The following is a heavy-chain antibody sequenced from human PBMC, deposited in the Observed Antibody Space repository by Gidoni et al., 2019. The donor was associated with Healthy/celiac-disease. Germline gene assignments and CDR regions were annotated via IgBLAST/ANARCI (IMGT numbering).Heavy chain of an antibody. Sequence: QVQLVESGGGVVQPGRSLRLSCAASGFTFSSYGMHWVRQAPGKGLEWVAVIWYDGSNKYYADSVKGRFTISRDNSKNTLYLQMNSLRSEDTAVYYCARDPGDYDSSGYYFDYWGQGTLVTVSS. J-gene: IGHJ4*02. CDR2: IWYDGSNK. D-gene: IGHD3-22*01. V-gene: IGHV3-33*01. CDR3: ARDPGDYDSSGYYFDY. CDR1: GFTFSSYG.